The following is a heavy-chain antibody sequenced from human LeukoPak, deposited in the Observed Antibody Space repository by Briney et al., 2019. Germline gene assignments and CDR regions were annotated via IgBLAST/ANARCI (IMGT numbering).Heavy chain of an antibody. CDR3: ARDSTDYYGSGSYSGYAP. D-gene: IGHD3-10*01. CDR1: GYAFTGYY. CDR2: INPNSGGT. V-gene: IGHV1-2*02. J-gene: IGHJ5*02. Sequence: ASVKVSCKASGYAFTGYYMHWVRHAPGQGLEWMGWINPNSGGTNYAQKFQGRVTMTRDTSISTAYMELSRLRSDDTAVYYCARDSTDYYGSGSYSGYAPWGQGTLVTVSS.